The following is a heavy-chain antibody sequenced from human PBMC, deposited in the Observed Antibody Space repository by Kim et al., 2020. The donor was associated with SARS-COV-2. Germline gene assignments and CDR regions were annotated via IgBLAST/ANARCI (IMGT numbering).Heavy chain of an antibody. Sequence: GGSLRLSCAASGFIFSNYWMSWVRQAPGKGLEWVANIKKDGSEKYYVDSVKGRFTISRDNANNSLYLQMNTLRAEDTAMYYCAIQLWRGWFDSWGQGTLVTVSS. J-gene: IGHJ5*01. CDR1: GFIFSNYW. CDR3: AIQLWRGWFDS. D-gene: IGHD5-18*01. CDR2: IKKDGSEK. V-gene: IGHV3-7*03.